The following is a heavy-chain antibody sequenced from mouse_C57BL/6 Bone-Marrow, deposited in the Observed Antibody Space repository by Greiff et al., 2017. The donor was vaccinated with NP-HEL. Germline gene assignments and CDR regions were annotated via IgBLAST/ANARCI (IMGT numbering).Heavy chain of an antibody. CDR1: GFTFSSYA. CDR3: ARDVLRPWYFDV. J-gene: IGHJ1*03. D-gene: IGHD1-1*01. CDR2: ISDGGSYT. Sequence: DVKLQESGGGLVKPGGSLKLSCAASGFTFSSYAMSWVRQTPEKRLEWVATISDGGSYTYYPDNVKGRFTISRDNAKNNLYLQMSHLKSEDTAMYYCARDVLRPWYFDVWGTGTTVTVSS. V-gene: IGHV5-4*01.